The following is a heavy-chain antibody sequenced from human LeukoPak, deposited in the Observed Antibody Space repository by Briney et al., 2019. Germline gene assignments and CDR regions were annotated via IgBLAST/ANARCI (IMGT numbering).Heavy chain of an antibody. D-gene: IGHD2-2*02. Sequence: SETLSLTCAVYGGSFSGYYWSWIRQPPGKAREWIGEINHSGSTNYNPSLKSRVTISVDTSKNQFSLKMSSVTAADTAVYYCARAPLMHCSSTSCYTGFWFDPWGQGTLVTVSS. CDR1: GGSFSGYY. V-gene: IGHV4-34*01. CDR2: INHSGST. CDR3: ARAPLMHCSSTSCYTGFWFDP. J-gene: IGHJ5*02.